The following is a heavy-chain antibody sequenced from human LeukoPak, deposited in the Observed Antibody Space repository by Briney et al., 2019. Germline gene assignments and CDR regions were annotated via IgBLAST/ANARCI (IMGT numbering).Heavy chain of an antibody. J-gene: IGHJ6*03. V-gene: IGHV4-59*01. Sequence: SETLSLTCTVSGGSISSYYWSWIRQPPGKGLEWIGYIYYSGGTNYNPSLKSRVTISVDTSKNQFSLKLSSVTAADTAVYYCARADYGGTYYYYYYMDVWGKGTTVTVSS. D-gene: IGHD4-23*01. CDR3: ARADYGGTYYYYYYMDV. CDR2: IYYSGGT. CDR1: GGSISSYY.